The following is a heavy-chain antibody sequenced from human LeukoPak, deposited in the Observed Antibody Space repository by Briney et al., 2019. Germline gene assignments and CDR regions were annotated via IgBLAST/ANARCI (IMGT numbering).Heavy chain of an antibody. CDR2: IKQDGSEK. CDR3: ARDKSDSSGWYGYHAFDI. CDR1: GFTFSSHW. Sequence: GGSLRLSCAASGFTFSSHWMSWVRQAPGKGLEWVANIKQDGSEKYYVDSVKGRFTISRDNAKNSLYLQMNSLRAEDTAVYYCARDKSDSSGWYGYHAFDIWGQGTMVTVSS. D-gene: IGHD6-19*01. J-gene: IGHJ3*02. V-gene: IGHV3-7*01.